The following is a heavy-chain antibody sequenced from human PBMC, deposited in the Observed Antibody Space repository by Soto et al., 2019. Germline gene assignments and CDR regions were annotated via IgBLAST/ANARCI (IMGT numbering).Heavy chain of an antibody. CDR2: IRSKAYGGTT. CDR3: TSPAGYNFGSYYYYGMDV. Sequence: PGGSLRLSCTASGFTFGDYAMSWFRQAPGKGLEWVGFIRSKAYGGTTEYAASVKGRFTISRDDSKSIAYLQMNSLKTEDTAVYYCTSPAGYNFGSYYYYGMDVWGQGTTVTVSS. D-gene: IGHD5-12*01. V-gene: IGHV3-49*03. CDR1: GFTFGDYA. J-gene: IGHJ6*02.